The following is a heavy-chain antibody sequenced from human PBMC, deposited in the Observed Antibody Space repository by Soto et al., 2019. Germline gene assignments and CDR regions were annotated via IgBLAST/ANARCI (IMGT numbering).Heavy chain of an antibody. D-gene: IGHD3-9*01. J-gene: IGHJ4*02. CDR1: GFTFSSYG. CDR2: IWYDGSNK. V-gene: IGHV3-33*01. CDR3: ARDGNYDILTGYSPNGFLAY. Sequence: QVQLVESGGGVVQPGRSLRLSCAASGFTFSSYGMHWVRQAPGKGLEWVAVIWYDGSNKYYADSVKGRFTISRDNSKNTLYLQMNSLRAEDTAVYYCARDGNYDILTGYSPNGFLAYWGQGTLVTVSS.